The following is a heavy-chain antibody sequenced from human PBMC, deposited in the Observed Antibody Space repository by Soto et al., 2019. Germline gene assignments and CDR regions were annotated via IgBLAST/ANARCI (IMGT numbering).Heavy chain of an antibody. CDR2: ISSSSSTI. Sequence: GGSLRLSCAASGFTFSSYSMNWVRQAPGKGLEWVSYISSSSSTIYYADSVKGRFTISRDNAKNSLHLQMNSLRDEDTAVYYCARDAIFGVVIMGGYYGMDVWGQGTTVTISS. J-gene: IGHJ6*02. V-gene: IGHV3-48*02. CDR1: GFTFSSYS. CDR3: ARDAIFGVVIMGGYYGMDV. D-gene: IGHD3-3*01.